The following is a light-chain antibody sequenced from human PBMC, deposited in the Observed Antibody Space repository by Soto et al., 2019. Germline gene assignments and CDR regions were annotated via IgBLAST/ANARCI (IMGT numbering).Light chain of an antibody. CDR1: TSDVGGYDY. J-gene: IGLJ1*01. CDR3: SSYTNTGTLYV. V-gene: IGLV2-14*01. CDR2: EVS. Sequence: SVLTQPPSVSGSPGQSITISCTGTTSDVGGYDYVSWYQQHPGKAPKLILYEVSNRPSGVSNRFSGSKSGNTASLSISGLQAEDEADYYCSSYTNTGTLYVLGTGTKVTVL.